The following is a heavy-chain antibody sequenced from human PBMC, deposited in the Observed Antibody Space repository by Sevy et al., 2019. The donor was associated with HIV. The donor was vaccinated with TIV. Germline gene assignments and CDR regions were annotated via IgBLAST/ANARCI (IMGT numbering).Heavy chain of an antibody. V-gene: IGHV1-2*02. CDR1: GYTFNGYY. Sequence: GASVKVSCKASGYTFNGYYIHWVRQAPGQGLEWMAWVNPITGGTNYAQKFRGRVTMTRDTSIATAYMELSSLSSDDTAFYYCARGGYNGGWYVLDYWGQGTLVTVSS. CDR2: VNPITGGT. CDR3: ARGGYNGGWYVLDY. D-gene: IGHD6-19*01. J-gene: IGHJ4*02.